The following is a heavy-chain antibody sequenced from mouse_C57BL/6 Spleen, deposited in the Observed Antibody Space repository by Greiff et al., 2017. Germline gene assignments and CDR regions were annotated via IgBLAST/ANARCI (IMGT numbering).Heavy chain of an antibody. V-gene: IGHV1-42*01. Sequence: VQLQQSGPELVKPGASVKISCKASGYSFTGYYMNWVKQSPEKSLEWIGEINPSTGGTTYNQKFKAKATLTVDKSSSTAYMQLKSLTSADTAVYYCASTVVATLDYWGQGTTLTVSS. D-gene: IGHD1-1*01. J-gene: IGHJ2*01. CDR3: ASTVVATLDY. CDR2: INPSTGGT. CDR1: GYSFTGYY.